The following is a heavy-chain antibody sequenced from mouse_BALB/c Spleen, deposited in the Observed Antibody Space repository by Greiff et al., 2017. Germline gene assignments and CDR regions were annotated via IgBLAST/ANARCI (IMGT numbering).Heavy chain of an antibody. Sequence: QVQLKQSGAELARPGASVKMSCKASGYTFTSYTMHWVKQRPGQGLEWIGYINPSSGYTNYNQKFKDKATLTADKSSSTAYMQLSSLTSEDSAVYYCARWSYGSSYWYFDVWGAGTTVTVSS. D-gene: IGHD1-1*01. CDR2: INPSSGYT. CDR1: GYTFTSYT. V-gene: IGHV1-4*01. CDR3: ARWSYGSSYWYFDV. J-gene: IGHJ1*01.